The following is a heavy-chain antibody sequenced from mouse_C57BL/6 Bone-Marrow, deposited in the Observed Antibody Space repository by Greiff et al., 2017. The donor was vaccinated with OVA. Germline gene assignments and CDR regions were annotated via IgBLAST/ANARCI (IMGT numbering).Heavy chain of an antibody. D-gene: IGHD2-1*01. J-gene: IGHJ2*01. V-gene: IGHV1-55*01. CDR2: IYPGSGST. Sequence: QVQLQQPGAELVKPGASVKMSCKASGYTFTSYWITWVKQRPGQGLEWIGDIYPGSGSTIYNEKFKSKATLTVDTSSSTAYMQLSSLTSEDSAVYYCAKEEIYYGNYVGDYFDYWGQGTTLTVSS. CDR1: GYTFTSYW. CDR3: AKEEIYYGNYVGDYFDY.